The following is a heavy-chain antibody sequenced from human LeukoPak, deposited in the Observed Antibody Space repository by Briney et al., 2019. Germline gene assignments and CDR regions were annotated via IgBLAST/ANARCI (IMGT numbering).Heavy chain of an antibody. CDR2: FSGSGGST. CDR1: GFTFSIYA. D-gene: IGHD4/OR15-4a*01. Sequence: GGSLRLSCAASGFTFSIYAMSWVRQAPGKGLEWVSAFSGSGGSTYYADSVKDRFTISRDNSKNTLYLQMNSLRAEDTAVYYCARSGLSRFDYWGQGTLVTVSS. V-gene: IGHV3-23*01. J-gene: IGHJ4*02. CDR3: ARSGLSRFDY.